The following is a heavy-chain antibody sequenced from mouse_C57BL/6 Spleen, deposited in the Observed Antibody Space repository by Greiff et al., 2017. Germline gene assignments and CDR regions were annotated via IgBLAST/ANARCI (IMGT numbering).Heavy chain of an antibody. Sequence: QVQLQQPGAELVKPGASVKMSCKASGYTFTSYWITWVKQRPGQGLEWIGDIYPGSGSTTYNEKFKSKATLTVDTSSSTAYMQLSSLTSEDAAVYYYSRGDDYGNYGEVAYWGQGTLVTVSS. J-gene: IGHJ3*01. V-gene: IGHV1-55*01. CDR3: SRGDDYGNYGEVAY. D-gene: IGHD2-1*01. CDR2: IYPGSGST. CDR1: GYTFTSYW.